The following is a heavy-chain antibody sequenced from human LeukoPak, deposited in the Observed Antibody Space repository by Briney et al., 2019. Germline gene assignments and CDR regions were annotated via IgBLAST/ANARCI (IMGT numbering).Heavy chain of an antibody. CDR1: GFTFSGSA. D-gene: IGHD5-24*01. J-gene: IGHJ4*02. CDR2: IRSKADSYAT. V-gene: IGHV3-73*01. Sequence: PGGSLKLSCAASGFTFSGSAMHWVRQASGKGLEWVGRIRSKADSYATAYAASLKGRFIISRDDSKNTTYLQMNSLNTEDTAVYYCPRWLQSLEHWGQGTLVSVSS. CDR3: PRWLQSLEH.